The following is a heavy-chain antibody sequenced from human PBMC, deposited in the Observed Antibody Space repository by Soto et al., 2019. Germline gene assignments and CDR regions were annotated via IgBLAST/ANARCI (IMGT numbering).Heavy chain of an antibody. J-gene: IGHJ4*02. Sequence: LRLSCAASGFTFSSYGMHWVRQAPGKGLEWVAVIWYDGSNKYYADSVKGRFTISRDNSKNTLYLQMNSLRAEDTAVYYCARDSDYYDSSGFLDYWGQGTLVTVSS. V-gene: IGHV3-33*01. D-gene: IGHD3-22*01. CDR2: IWYDGSNK. CDR3: ARDSDYYDSSGFLDY. CDR1: GFTFSSYG.